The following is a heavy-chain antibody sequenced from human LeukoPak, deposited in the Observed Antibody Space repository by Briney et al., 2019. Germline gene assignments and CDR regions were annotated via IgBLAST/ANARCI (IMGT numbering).Heavy chain of an antibody. Sequence: GGSLRLSCAASGFTFSSYWMHWVRQAPGKGLVWVSRINSDGSSTNYADSVKGRFTISRDNAKNTLHLQMNSLRAEDTAVYYCAKDHGRDYYGSGRYDYWGQGTLVTVSS. CDR3: AKDHGRDYYGSGRYDY. J-gene: IGHJ4*02. V-gene: IGHV3-74*01. CDR2: INSDGSST. D-gene: IGHD3-10*01. CDR1: GFTFSSYW.